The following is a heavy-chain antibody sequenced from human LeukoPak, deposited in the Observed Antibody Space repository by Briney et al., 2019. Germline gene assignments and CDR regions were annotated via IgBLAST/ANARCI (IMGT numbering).Heavy chain of an antibody. CDR1: GYTFTGYY. J-gene: IGHJ4*02. Sequence: GASVKVSCKASGYTFTGYYMHWVRQAPGQGLEWMGRIIPILGIANYAQKFQGRVTITADKSTSTAYMELSSLRSEDTAVYYCAREYSGSYRPYYFDYWGQGTLVTVSS. CDR2: IIPILGIA. CDR3: AREYSGSYRPYYFDY. D-gene: IGHD1-26*01. V-gene: IGHV1-69*04.